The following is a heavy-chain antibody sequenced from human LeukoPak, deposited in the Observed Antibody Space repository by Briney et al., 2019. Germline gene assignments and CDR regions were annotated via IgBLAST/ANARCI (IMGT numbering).Heavy chain of an antibody. CDR3: ARDRFPLPYYYDSSGYRDY. Sequence: SETLSLTCTVSGGSISSSSYYWGWIRQPPGKGLERIGSIYYSGSTYYNPSLKSRVTISVDTSKNQFSLMLSSVTAADTAVYYCARDRFPLPYYYDSSGYRDYWGQGTLVTVSS. J-gene: IGHJ4*02. V-gene: IGHV4-39*07. D-gene: IGHD3-22*01. CDR2: IYYSGST. CDR1: GGSISSSSYY.